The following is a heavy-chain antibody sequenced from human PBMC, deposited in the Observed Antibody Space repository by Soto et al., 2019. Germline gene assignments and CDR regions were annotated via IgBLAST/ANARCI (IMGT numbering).Heavy chain of an antibody. V-gene: IGHV1-69*06. Sequence: QVYLVQSGAEVKKPGSSVKISCKASGGIFSSNTINWVRQAAGQGLEWMGGIIPLIGTANYAEKFQGRVTITDDKSTKTEYMELPSLRSEDTAVYYCASKAACGGDCYAFDSWGQGTLVTVSS. CDR2: IIPLIGTA. CDR1: GGIFSSNT. D-gene: IGHD2-21*02. J-gene: IGHJ4*02. CDR3: ASKAACGGDCYAFDS.